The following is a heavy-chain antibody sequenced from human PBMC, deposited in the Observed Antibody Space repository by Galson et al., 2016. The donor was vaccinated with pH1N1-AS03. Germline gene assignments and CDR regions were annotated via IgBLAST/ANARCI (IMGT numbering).Heavy chain of an antibody. CDR3: VGRFRHAHGCSSSNYYYYGLHV. CDR2: IIPIFNAP. J-gene: IGHJ6*02. V-gene: IGHV1-69*13. CDR1: GGTISNLA. D-gene: IGHD2-15*01. Sequence: SVKVSCKASGGTISNLAISWVRQAPGQGLEWVGGIIPIFNAPIYAQKFQNRVTITADESTSTAYMELSSLTSDDTAVFYCVGRFRHAHGCSSSNYYYYGLHVWGQGTSVTVSS.